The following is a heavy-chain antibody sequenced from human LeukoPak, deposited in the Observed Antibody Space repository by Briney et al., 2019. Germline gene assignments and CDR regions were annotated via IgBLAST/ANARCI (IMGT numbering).Heavy chain of an antibody. Sequence: GGSLRLSCAASGFTFSSYAMSWVRQAPGKGLERVSAISGSGGSTYYADSVKGRFTISRDNSKNTLYLQMNSLRAEDTAVYYCAKVPTHIAVAGTYDYWGQGTLVTVSS. D-gene: IGHD6-19*01. CDR1: GFTFSSYA. CDR2: ISGSGGST. J-gene: IGHJ4*02. CDR3: AKVPTHIAVAGTYDY. V-gene: IGHV3-23*01.